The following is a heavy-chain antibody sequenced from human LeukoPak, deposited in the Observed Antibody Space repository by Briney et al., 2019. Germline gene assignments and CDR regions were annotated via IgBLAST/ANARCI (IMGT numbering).Heavy chain of an antibody. Sequence: ASVKVSCQVSGYTLTELSMHWVRQAPGKGLEWMGGFDPEDGETIYAQKFQGRVTMTEDTSTDTAYMELSSLRSEDTAVYYCATGGQQQLDGAFDIWGQGTMVTVSS. D-gene: IGHD6-13*01. CDR1: GYTLTELS. V-gene: IGHV1-24*01. J-gene: IGHJ3*02. CDR2: FDPEDGET. CDR3: ATGGQQQLDGAFDI.